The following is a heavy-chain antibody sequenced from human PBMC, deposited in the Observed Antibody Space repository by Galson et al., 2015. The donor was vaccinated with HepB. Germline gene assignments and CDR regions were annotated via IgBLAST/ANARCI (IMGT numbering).Heavy chain of an antibody. CDR1: GFTFSSYS. CDR2: ISSSSSTI. J-gene: IGHJ4*02. CDR3: ASPQSGSRYSSGWNWGY. V-gene: IGHV3-48*01. D-gene: IGHD6-19*01. Sequence: SLRLSCAASGFTFSSYSMNWVRQAPGKGQEWVSYISSSSSTIYYADSVKGRFTISRDNAKNSLYLQMNSLRAEDTAVYYCASPQSGSRYSSGWNWGYWGQGTLVTVSS.